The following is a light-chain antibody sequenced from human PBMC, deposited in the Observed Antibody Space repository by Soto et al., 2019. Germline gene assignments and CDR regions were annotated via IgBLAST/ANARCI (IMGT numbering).Light chain of an antibody. CDR2: EVS. Sequence: LTQPASVSGSPGQSITISCTGSSSDVGAYTSVSWYQQHPGKAPKLMIYEVSNRPSGVSRRFSGSKSGNTASLTISGLQAEYEAHYYCSSYTSDNRNYVFGTGTKVTVL. CDR3: SSYTSDNRNYV. J-gene: IGLJ1*01. CDR1: SSDVGAYTS. V-gene: IGLV2-14*01.